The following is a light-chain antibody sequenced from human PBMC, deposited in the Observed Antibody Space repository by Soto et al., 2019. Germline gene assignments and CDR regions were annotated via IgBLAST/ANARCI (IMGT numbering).Light chain of an antibody. CDR1: QSVSSSF. J-gene: IGKJ1*01. V-gene: IGKV3-20*01. CDR3: QQNGRSPRT. Sequence: EIVMTQSPATLSLSPGERATLSCRASQSVSSSFFGWYQQQPDPAPILLYYGSSSSATGIPDSFSGSAAGKDFTLTSSRLEPEDVVLYCYQQNGRSPRTFGQGTKVEIK. CDR2: GSS.